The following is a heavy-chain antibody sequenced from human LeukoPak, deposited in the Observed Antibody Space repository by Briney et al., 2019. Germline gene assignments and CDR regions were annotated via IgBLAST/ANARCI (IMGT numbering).Heavy chain of an antibody. CDR2: ISYDGSNK. D-gene: IGHD6-13*01. Sequence: GGSLRLSCAASGFTFSSYAMHWVRQAPGKGLEWVAVISYDGSNKYYADSVKGRFTISRDNSKNTLYLQMNSLRAEDTAVYYCARDAEEELVPWFDPWGQGTLVTVSS. J-gene: IGHJ5*02. CDR3: ARDAEEELVPWFDP. CDR1: GFTFSSYA. V-gene: IGHV3-30*04.